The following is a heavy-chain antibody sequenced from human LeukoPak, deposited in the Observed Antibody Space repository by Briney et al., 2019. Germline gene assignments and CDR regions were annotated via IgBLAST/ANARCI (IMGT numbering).Heavy chain of an antibody. CDR2: MKSNHGHT. CDR3: ARGPPNWGMVGY. J-gene: IGHJ4*02. CDR1: GYTFTSFD. Sequence: GASVKVSCKASGYTFTSFDFNWVRQATGQGLEWMGWMKSNHGHTGYAQKFQGRVTMTRDTSISTAYMELSSLTFEDTAVYYCARGPPNWGMVGYWGQGTLVTVSS. D-gene: IGHD7-27*01. V-gene: IGHV1-8*01.